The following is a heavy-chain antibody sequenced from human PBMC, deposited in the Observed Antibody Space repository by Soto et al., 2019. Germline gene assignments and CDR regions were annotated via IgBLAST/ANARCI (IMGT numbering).Heavy chain of an antibody. CDR1: GFTFSSYA. CDR3: AKVRTPYYYDSSGYSLEY. CDR2: ISGSGGST. Sequence: GGSLRLSCSASGFTFSSYAMSWVRQAPGKGLEWVSAISGSGGSTYYADSVKGRFTISRDNSKNTLYLQMNSLRAEDTAVYYCAKVRTPYYYDSSGYSLEYWGQGTLVTVSS. J-gene: IGHJ4*02. D-gene: IGHD3-22*01. V-gene: IGHV3-23*01.